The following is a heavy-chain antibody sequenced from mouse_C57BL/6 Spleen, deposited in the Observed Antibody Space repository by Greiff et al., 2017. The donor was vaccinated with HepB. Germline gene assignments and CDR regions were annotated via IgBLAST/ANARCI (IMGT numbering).Heavy chain of an antibody. CDR2: ISDGGSYT. CDR1: GFTFSSYA. J-gene: IGHJ2*01. V-gene: IGHV5-4*01. Sequence: EVHLVESGGGLVKPGGSLKLSCAASGFTFSSYAMSWVRQTPEKRLEWVATISDGGSYTYYPDNVKGRFTISRDNAKNNLYLQMSHLKSEDTAMYYCARDIESYYGSSYDYWGQGTTLTVSS. CDR3: ARDIESYYGSSYDY. D-gene: IGHD1-1*01.